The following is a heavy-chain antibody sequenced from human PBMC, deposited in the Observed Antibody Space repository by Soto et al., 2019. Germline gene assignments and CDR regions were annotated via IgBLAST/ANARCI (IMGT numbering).Heavy chain of an antibody. CDR2: ISSNGRST. J-gene: IGHJ1*01. D-gene: IGHD2-8*01. V-gene: IGHV3-64*01. CDR1: GFIFSTYA. Sequence: EVKLVESGGGLVQPGGSLRLSCATSGFIFSTYAMHWVRQAPGKGLEYASAISSNGRSTYYANSVKGRFTISRDNSKNTLYLQMDSLRAEDMAVYYCARDRCTNGVCYAPSDDWGQGTLVTVSS. CDR3: ARDRCTNGVCYAPSDD.